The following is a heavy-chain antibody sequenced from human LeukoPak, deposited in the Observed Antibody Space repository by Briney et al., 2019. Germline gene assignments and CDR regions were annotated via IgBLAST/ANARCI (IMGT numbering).Heavy chain of an antibody. CDR3: ARGVDTAVVTGGYNWFDP. V-gene: IGHV3-53*01. Sequence: PGGSLRLSCAASGFTVSSNYMSWVRQAPGKGLEWVSVIYSGGSTYYADSVKGRFTISRDNAKNTLYLQMNSLRAEDTAVYYCARGVDTAVVTGGYNWFDPWGQGTLVTVSS. J-gene: IGHJ5*02. D-gene: IGHD5-18*01. CDR1: GFTVSSNY. CDR2: IYSGGST.